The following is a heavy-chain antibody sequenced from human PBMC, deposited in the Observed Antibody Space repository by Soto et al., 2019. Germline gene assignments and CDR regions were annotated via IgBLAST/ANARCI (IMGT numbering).Heavy chain of an antibody. V-gene: IGHV3-11*06. CDR1: GFTFSDYY. CDR3: ARSGDNFNVLGY. CDR2: SSNSGTFA. Sequence: PGGSLRLSCAASGFTFSDYYMSWVRQAPGRGLEWISYSSNSGTFARYATSVKGRFSISRDNANNSLYLEMNSLRVEDTAVYYCARSGDNFNVLGYWGQGTPVTVSS. D-gene: IGHD1-1*01. J-gene: IGHJ4*02.